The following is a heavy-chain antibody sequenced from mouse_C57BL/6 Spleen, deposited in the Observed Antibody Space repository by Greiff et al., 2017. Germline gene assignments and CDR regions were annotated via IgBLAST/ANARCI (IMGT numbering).Heavy chain of an antibody. CDR1: GYTFTSYW. D-gene: IGHD1-1*01. CDR3: ARERDYYGSSYYFDY. Sequence: LQQPGAELVKPGASVKMSCKASGYTFTSYWITWVKQRPGQGLEWIGDIYPGSGSTNYNEKFKSKATLTVDTSSSTAYMQLSSLTSEDSAVYYCARERDYYGSSYYFDYWGQGTTLTVSS. CDR2: IYPGSGST. V-gene: IGHV1-55*01. J-gene: IGHJ2*01.